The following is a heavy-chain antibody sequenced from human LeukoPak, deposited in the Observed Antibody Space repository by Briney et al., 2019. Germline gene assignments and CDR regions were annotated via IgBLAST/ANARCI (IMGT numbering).Heavy chain of an antibody. CDR3: ARDSNYDSSGYYYPDYFDY. V-gene: IGHV3-21*01. CDR1: GFTFSRYS. CDR2: ISGSSSSYI. J-gene: IGHJ4*02. Sequence: GGSLRLSCAASGFTFSRYSMNWVRQAPGKGLEWVSSISGSSSSYIYYADSVKGRFTISRDNAKNSLYLQMNSLRAEDTAVYYCARDSNYDSSGYYYPDYFDYWGQGTLVTVSS. D-gene: IGHD3-22*01.